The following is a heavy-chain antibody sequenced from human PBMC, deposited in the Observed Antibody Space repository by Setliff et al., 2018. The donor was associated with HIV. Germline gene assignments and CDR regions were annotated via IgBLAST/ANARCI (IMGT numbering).Heavy chain of an antibody. CDR3: ARSRGDIVMMVAAHWYFDL. D-gene: IGHD2-15*01. J-gene: IGHJ2*01. Sequence: PSETLSLTCSVSGGSIRSSGYYWGWIRQPPGKGLEWIGSIYYSGSIYYNPSLKSRVTISVDTSKNQFSLKLSSVTAADTAVYYCARSRGDIVMMVAAHWYFDLWGRGTLVTVSS. CDR1: GGSIRSSGYY. CDR2: IYYSGSI. V-gene: IGHV4-39*07.